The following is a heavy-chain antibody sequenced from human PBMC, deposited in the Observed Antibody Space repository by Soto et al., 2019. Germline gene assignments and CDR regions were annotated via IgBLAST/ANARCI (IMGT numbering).Heavy chain of an antibody. J-gene: IGHJ4*02. V-gene: IGHV1-18*01. Sequence: HVQLVQSGAEVRKPGASVKVSCKASGYTFTTYGITWVRQAPGQGLEWRGGISADTGQTYYAQRVQGRVTMTTDTSTTTAYLDLRSLRSDDTAVYSCARVSVALEWSTTPFDYWGQGTPVTVSS. D-gene: IGHD1-1*01. CDR1: GYTFTTYG. CDR2: ISADTGQT. CDR3: ARVSVALEWSTTPFDY.